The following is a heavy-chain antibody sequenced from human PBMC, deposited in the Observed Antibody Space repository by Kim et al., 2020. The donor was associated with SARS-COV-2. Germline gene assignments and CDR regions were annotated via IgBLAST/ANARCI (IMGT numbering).Heavy chain of an antibody. J-gene: IGHJ4*02. D-gene: IGHD1-26*01. CDR2: ISSSDGGA. Sequence: GGSLRLSCAASGFTFSTYAMSWVRQAPGKGLECVSTISSSDGGAYYADSVKGRFTISRDNSKNTLYLEVKSLTAEDTAVYYCAKSGHHSGTYYRTDYWGQGTLVTVSS. CDR1: GFTFSTYA. CDR3: AKSGHHSGTYYRTDY. V-gene: IGHV3-23*01.